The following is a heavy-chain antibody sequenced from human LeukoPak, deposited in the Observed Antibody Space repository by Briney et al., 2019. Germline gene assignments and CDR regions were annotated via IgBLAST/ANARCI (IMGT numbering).Heavy chain of an antibody. CDR2: IKQDGSEK. CDR3: ARVAGYYDSSGYSFYYYYYMDV. J-gene: IGHJ6*03. V-gene: IGHV3-7*01. Sequence: GGSLRLSCAASGFTFSSYWMGWVRQAPGKGLEWAANIKQDGSEKYCVDSVKGRFTISRDNAKNSLYLQMNSLRAEDTAVYYCARVAGYYDSSGYSFYYYYYMDVWGKGTTVAVSS. D-gene: IGHD3-22*01. CDR1: GFTFSSYW.